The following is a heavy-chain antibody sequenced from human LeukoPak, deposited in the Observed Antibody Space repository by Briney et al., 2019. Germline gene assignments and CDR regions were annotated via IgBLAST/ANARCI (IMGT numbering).Heavy chain of an antibody. CDR3: ARGYGGKRPGYYMDV. CDR2: INPSGGST. J-gene: IGHJ6*03. CDR1: GYTFTSYY. Sequence: ASVKVSCKASGYTFTSYYMPWVRQAPGQGLEWMGIINPSGGSTSYAQKFQGRVTMTRDMSTSTVYMELSSLRSEDTAVYYCARGYGGKRPGYYMDVWGKGTTVTVSS. D-gene: IGHD4-23*01. V-gene: IGHV1-46*01.